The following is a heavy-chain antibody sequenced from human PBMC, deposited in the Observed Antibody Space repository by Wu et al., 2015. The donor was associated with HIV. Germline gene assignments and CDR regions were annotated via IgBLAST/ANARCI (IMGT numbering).Heavy chain of an antibody. D-gene: IGHD3-22*01. CDR3: AREKSPYYDSSGTRPAFDI. V-gene: IGHV1-46*01. J-gene: IGHJ3*02. Sequence: QVQLVQSGAEVKKPGASVKVSCKASGYTFTSYYMHWVRQVPGQGLEWMGIINPSGGSTSYAQKFQGRVTMTRDTSTSTVYMELSSLRSEDTAVYYCAREKSPYYDSSGTRPAFDIWAKGQWSPSLQ. CDR1: GYTFTSYY. CDR2: INPSGGST.